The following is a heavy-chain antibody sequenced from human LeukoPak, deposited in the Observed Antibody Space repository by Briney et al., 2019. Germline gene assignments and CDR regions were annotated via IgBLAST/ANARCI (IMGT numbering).Heavy chain of an antibody. D-gene: IGHD3-22*01. Sequence: GGSLRLSCAASGFPFSSYAMRWVRQAPGKGLEWVSAISGRGGSTYYADSVKGRFTISRDNSKNTLYLQMNTLRAEDTAVYYCAKGVYYYDSSAYYYTYYFDYWGQGTLVTVSS. J-gene: IGHJ4*02. V-gene: IGHV3-23*01. CDR1: GFPFSSYA. CDR3: AKGVYYYDSSAYYYTYYFDY. CDR2: ISGRGGST.